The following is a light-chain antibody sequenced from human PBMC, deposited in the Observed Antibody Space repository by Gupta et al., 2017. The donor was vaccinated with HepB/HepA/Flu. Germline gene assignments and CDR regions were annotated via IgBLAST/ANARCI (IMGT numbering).Light chain of an antibody. CDR3: CSFADSYVYV. V-gene: IGLV2-11*01. Sequence: QSPLTQPRPLSGSPGQSVTISCTGPSSDVGGYNYVSWYQQHPGKNTKLRSYDVSERPSGVPDRVSGSKSGTTASMTISAVQAEDEADEYCCSFADSYVYVVGTGTKVPV. CDR1: SSDVGGYNY. CDR2: DVS. J-gene: IGLJ1*01.